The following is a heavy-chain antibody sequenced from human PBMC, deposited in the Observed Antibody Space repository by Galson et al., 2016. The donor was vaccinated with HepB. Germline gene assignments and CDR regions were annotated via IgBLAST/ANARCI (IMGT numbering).Heavy chain of an antibody. Sequence: SLRLSCAASGFTFSSYGMHWVRQAPGKGLDWVAVIWYDGSNKYYADSVKGRFTISRDNSKNTLYLQMNSLRAEDTAVYYCAKSGSEYGMDVWGKGTTVTVSS. D-gene: IGHD3-10*01. V-gene: IGHV3-33*06. CDR1: GFTFSSYG. CDR2: IWYDGSNK. CDR3: AKSGSEYGMDV. J-gene: IGHJ6*04.